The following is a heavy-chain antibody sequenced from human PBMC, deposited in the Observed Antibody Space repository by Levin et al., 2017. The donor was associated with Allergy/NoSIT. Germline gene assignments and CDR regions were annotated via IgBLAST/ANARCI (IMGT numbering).Heavy chain of an antibody. V-gene: IGHV1-24*01. J-gene: IGHJ3*02. Sequence: GASVKVSCKVSGYTLTELSMHWVRQAPGKGLEWMGGFDPEDGETIYAQKFQGRVTMTEDTSTDTAYMELSSLRSEDTAVYYCATDRPLNNYYDSSGYRAFDIWGQGTMVTVSS. CDR1: GYTLTELS. D-gene: IGHD3-22*01. CDR3: ATDRPLNNYYDSSGYRAFDI. CDR2: FDPEDGET.